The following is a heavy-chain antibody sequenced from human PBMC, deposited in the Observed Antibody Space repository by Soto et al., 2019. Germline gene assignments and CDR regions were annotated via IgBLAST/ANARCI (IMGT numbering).Heavy chain of an antibody. CDR3: AHKMDNVDRFGP. D-gene: IGHD2-2*03. CDR2: IYWNDDR. CDR1: GFSLSGGGVG. J-gene: IGHJ5*02. Sequence: QITLKESGPTLVKPTQTLTLTCTFSGFSLSGGGVGVGWIRQPPGKALEWVALIYWNDDRRYSPSLKSRLTITKDTSKKQVVLTMTNMDPEDTATYYCAHKMDNVDRFGPWGRGTLVTVAS. V-gene: IGHV2-5*01.